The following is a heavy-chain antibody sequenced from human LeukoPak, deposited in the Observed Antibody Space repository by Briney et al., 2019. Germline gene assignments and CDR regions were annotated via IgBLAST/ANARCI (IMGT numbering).Heavy chain of an antibody. CDR2: INDDGSNT. CDR3: AKDLAHYYGSGSLDY. D-gene: IGHD3-10*01. J-gene: IGHJ4*02. CDR1: GSTFSSHW. Sequence: GGSLRLSCAASGSTFSSHWMHWVRQAPGKGLVWVSRINDDGSNTTYADSVKGRFTISRDNSKNTLYLQVNSLRAEDTAVYYCAKDLAHYYGSGSLDYWGQGTLVTVSS. V-gene: IGHV3-74*03.